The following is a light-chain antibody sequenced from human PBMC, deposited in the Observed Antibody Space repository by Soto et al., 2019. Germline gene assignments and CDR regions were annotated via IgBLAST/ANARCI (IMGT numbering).Light chain of an antibody. CDR1: QSVSSN. CDR3: QQYNNWPPGT. J-gene: IGKJ1*01. Sequence: EIVMTQSPATLSVSPGERATLSCRASQSVSSNLAWYQQKPGQAPRLLIYGASTRATGIPARFSGSGSGQEFTLTISRLQSEDFAVYYCQQYNNWPPGTFGQGTKVEIK. CDR2: GAS. V-gene: IGKV3-15*01.